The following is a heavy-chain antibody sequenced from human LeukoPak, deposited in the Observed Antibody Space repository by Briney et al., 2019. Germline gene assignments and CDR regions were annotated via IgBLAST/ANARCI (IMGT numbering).Heavy chain of an antibody. CDR2: MDKETNLYAT. CDR3: TRDSGTYNWFDP. CDR1: GFTFSDSA. V-gene: IGHV3-73*01. Sequence: GGSLKLSCVASGFTFSDSAIHWVRQSSGKGLEWIGHMDKETNLYATALAASVKGRFTVSRNDSKNTAYLHMNSLKTEDTALYYCTRDSGTYNWFDPWGQGTLVTVSS. D-gene: IGHD1-26*01. J-gene: IGHJ5*02.